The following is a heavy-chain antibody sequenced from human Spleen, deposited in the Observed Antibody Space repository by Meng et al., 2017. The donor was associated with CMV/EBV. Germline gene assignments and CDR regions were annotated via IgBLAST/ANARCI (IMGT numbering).Heavy chain of an antibody. CDR1: GDSVSSNSAA. CDR2: TYYRSKWYN. V-gene: IGHV6-1*01. D-gene: IGHD2-21*01. CDR3: ARSQEELLAYCGGDCYWGYFDL. J-gene: IGHJ2*01. Sequence: SQTLSLTCAISGDSVSSNSAAWNWIRQSPSRGLEWLGRTYYRSKWYNDYAVSVKSRITINPDTSKNQFSLQLNSVTPEDTAVYYCARSQEELLAYCGGDCYWGYFDLWGRGTLVTVSS.